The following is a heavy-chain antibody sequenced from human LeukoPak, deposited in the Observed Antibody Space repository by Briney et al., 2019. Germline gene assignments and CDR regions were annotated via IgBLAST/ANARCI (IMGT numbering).Heavy chain of an antibody. CDR2: ISGSGGST. CDR3: AKDRTMVRGVIITLYYYYGMDV. V-gene: IGHV3-23*01. Sequence: GGSLRLSCAASGFTFSSYAMSWVRQAPGKGLEWVSAISGSGGSTYYADSVKGRFTISRDNSKNTLYLQMNSLRAEDTAVYYCAKDRTMVRGVIITLYYYYGMDVWGQGTTVTVSS. D-gene: IGHD3-10*01. CDR1: GFTFSSYA. J-gene: IGHJ6*02.